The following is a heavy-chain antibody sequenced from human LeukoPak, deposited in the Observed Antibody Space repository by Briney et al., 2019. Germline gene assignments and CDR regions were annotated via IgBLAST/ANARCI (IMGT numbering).Heavy chain of an antibody. D-gene: IGHD3-10*01. Sequence: ASVKVSCKASGYTFTSYDINWVRQATGQGLEWMGWMNPNSGNAGYAQKFQGRVTMTRNTSISTAYMELSSLRSEDTAVYYCARRGSGSYYNPDPAFDYWGQGTLVTVSS. J-gene: IGHJ4*02. V-gene: IGHV1-8*01. CDR2: MNPNSGNA. CDR3: ARRGSGSYYNPDPAFDY. CDR1: GYTFTSYD.